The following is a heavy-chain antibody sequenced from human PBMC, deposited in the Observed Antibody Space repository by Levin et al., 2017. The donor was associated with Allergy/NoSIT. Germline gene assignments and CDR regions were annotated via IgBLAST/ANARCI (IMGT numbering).Heavy chain of an antibody. CDR1: GDSIRSGSYY. V-gene: IGHV4-61*02. CDR2: IYGSGTT. CDR3: AREKITSLNWFDP. Sequence: SQTLSLTCPVSGDSIRSGSYYWSWIRQTAGKGLEWIGRIYGSGTTNYNRSLKSRVKISGDPSKSQFFLNLTYVTGADTGVYYCAREKITSLNWFDPWGQGTLVTVSS. D-gene: IGHD3-16*01. J-gene: IGHJ5*02.